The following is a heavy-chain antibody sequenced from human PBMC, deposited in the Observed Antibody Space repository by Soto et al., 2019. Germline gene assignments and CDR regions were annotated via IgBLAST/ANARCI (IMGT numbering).Heavy chain of an antibody. V-gene: IGHV3-11*01. CDR2: IDTSGTKI. D-gene: IGHD3-3*01. CDR3: ASHYDMWSGYLSPVDY. Sequence: QVQLVESGGDLVKPGGSLRLSCAASGYTFSDYYMSWIRQAPGKGLEWISYIDTSGTKIYYADSVKGRFTITRDNAKKSLYLEMNSLRAENTAVYYCASHYDMWSGYLSPVDYWGQGTLVTVSS. J-gene: IGHJ4*02. CDR1: GYTFSDYY.